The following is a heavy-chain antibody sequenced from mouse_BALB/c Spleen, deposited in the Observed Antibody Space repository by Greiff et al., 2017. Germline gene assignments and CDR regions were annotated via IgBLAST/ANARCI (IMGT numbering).Heavy chain of an antibody. D-gene: IGHD2-1*01. CDR1: GYTFTNYW. CDR3: ARGDGNYDYYAMDY. CDR2: IYPGGGYT. J-gene: IGHJ4*01. V-gene: IGHV1-63*02. Sequence: QVQLQQSGPELVKPGTSVKISCKASGYTFTNYWLGWVKQRPGHGLEWIGDIYPGGGYTNYNEKFKGKATLTADTSSSTAYMQLSSLTSEDSAVYFCARGDGNYDYYAMDYWGQGTSVTVSS.